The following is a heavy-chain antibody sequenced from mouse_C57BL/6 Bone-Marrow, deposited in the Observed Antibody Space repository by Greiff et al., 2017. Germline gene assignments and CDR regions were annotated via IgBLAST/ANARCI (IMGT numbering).Heavy chain of an antibody. Sequence: QVQLQQSGPELVKPGASVKLSCKASGYTFTSYDINWVKQRPGQGLEWIGWIYPRDGSTKYNEKFKGKATLTVDKSSSTAYMQLSSLTSEDSAVYYCAIYGPNWYFDVWGTGTTVTVSS. D-gene: IGHD1-1*02. J-gene: IGHJ1*03. V-gene: IGHV1-85*01. CDR1: GYTFTSYD. CDR3: AIYGPNWYFDV. CDR2: IYPRDGST.